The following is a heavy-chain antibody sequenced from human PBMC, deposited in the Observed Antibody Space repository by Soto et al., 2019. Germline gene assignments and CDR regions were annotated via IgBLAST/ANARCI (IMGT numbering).Heavy chain of an antibody. CDR3: ARGDATKIVVTTYYAMDV. CDR1: GGSLSNYG. J-gene: IGHJ6*02. CDR2: IIPVFGTA. V-gene: IGHV1-69*12. Sequence: QVQLLQSGAEVKKPGSSVKVTCKASGGSLSNYGISWVRQAPGQGLEWMGGIIPVFGTANYAQKFQGRVTITADESTNIVYMDVTSLRSEDTAVYYCARGDATKIVVTTYYAMDVWGQGTTVTVSS. D-gene: IGHD4-17*01.